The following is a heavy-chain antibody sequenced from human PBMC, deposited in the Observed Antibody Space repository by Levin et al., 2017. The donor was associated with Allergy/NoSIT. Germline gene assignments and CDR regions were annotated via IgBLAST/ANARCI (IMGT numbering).Heavy chain of an antibody. CDR2: INTNTGNP. V-gene: IGHV7-4-1*01. D-gene: IGHD2-15*01. J-gene: IGHJ3*02. Sequence: ASVKVSCKASGYTFTSYAMNWVRQAPGQGLEWMGWINTNTGNPTYAQGFTGRFVFSLDTSVSTAYLQICSLKAEDTAVYYCARDQRLYCSGGSCGVDYFGTGGAFDIWGQGTMVTVSS. CDR1: GYTFTSYA. CDR3: ARDQRLYCSGGSCGVDYFGTGGAFDI.